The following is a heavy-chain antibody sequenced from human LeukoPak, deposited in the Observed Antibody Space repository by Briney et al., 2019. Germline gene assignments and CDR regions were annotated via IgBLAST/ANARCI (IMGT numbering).Heavy chain of an antibody. J-gene: IGHJ4*02. V-gene: IGHV1-46*01. CDR2: VYVGDGRT. D-gene: IGHD2/OR15-2a*01. Sequence: GASVSVSCKASGYIFTSHYIHWVRLAPGQGPQWMGIVYVGDGRTRYAQEFQGRVTMTWDTSTSTVYMDLSSLKTEDTAVYYCAREMPATFYFDFWGQGTVVTVSS. CDR1: GYIFTSHY. CDR3: AREMPATFYFDF.